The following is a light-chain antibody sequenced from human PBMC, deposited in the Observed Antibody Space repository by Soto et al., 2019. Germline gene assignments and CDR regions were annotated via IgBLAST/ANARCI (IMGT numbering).Light chain of an antibody. Sequence: QSALTQPPSASGSPGQSVTISCTGTSSDVGGYNYVSWYQQHPGKAPKLMIYEGSKRPSGVPDRFSGSKSGNTASRTVSGLQAEDEADYYCSSYEGSNNWVFGGGTQLTVL. CDR2: EGS. CDR3: SSYEGSNNWV. V-gene: IGLV2-8*01. J-gene: IGLJ3*02. CDR1: SSDVGGYNY.